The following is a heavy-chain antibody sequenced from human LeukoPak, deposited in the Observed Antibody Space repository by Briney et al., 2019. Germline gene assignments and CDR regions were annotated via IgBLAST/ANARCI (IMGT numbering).Heavy chain of an antibody. D-gene: IGHD3-22*01. CDR3: ARESMDSSGHFDY. J-gene: IGHJ4*02. Sequence: GGSLRLSCAASGFTVSSNYMSWVRQAPGKGLEWVSVIYSGGSTYYADSVKGRFTISRDNSKNTLYLRMNSLRAEDTAVYYCARESMDSSGHFDYWGQGTLVTVSS. CDR2: IYSGGST. CDR1: GFTVSSNY. V-gene: IGHV3-66*01.